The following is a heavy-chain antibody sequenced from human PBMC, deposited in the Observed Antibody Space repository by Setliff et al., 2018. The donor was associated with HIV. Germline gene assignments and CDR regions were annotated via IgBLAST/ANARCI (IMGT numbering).Heavy chain of an antibody. CDR1: GYTFTSFG. D-gene: IGHD6-19*01. Sequence: ASVKVSCKASGYTFTSFGISWMRQAPGQGLEWMGRISAYNGNTDHAQRLQGRVTMTTDTSTRTAYMELRSLRSDDTAVYYCARAAVAGPWRKLDYWGQGTLVTVSS. J-gene: IGHJ4*02. V-gene: IGHV1-18*01. CDR2: ISAYNGNT. CDR3: ARAAVAGPWRKLDY.